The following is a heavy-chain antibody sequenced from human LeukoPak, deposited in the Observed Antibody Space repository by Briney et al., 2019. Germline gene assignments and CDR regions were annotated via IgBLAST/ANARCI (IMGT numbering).Heavy chain of an antibody. V-gene: IGHV3-33*01. CDR2: IWYDGSNR. CDR3: ARAKGVSTGYRPTDY. J-gene: IGHJ4*02. D-gene: IGHD3-22*01. Sequence: GGSPRLSCAASGFTFSSSGMHWVRQAPGKRLEWVAVIWYDGSNRYYADPVKGRFAVSRDNSKNTLYLQMNSLRAEDTAVYYCARAKGVSTGYRPTDYWGQGTLVTVSS. CDR1: GFTFSSSG.